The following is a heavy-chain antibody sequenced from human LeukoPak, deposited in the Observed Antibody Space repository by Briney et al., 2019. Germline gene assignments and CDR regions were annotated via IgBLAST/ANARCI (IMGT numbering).Heavy chain of an antibody. V-gene: IGHV3-23*01. J-gene: IGHJ4*02. CDR1: GFTFSSYA. Sequence: GGSLRLSCAASGFTFSSYAMSWVRQAPGKGLEWVSAISGSGGSTYYADSVRGRFTISRDNPKNTLYLQMNSLSAEDTAVYYCAKVHLTYYYDSSGYGFQDCWGQGALVTVSS. D-gene: IGHD3-22*01. CDR3: AKVHLTYYYDSSGYGFQDC. CDR2: ISGSGGST.